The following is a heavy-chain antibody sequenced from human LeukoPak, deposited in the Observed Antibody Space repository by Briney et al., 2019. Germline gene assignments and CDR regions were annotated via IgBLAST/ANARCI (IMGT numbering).Heavy chain of an antibody. D-gene: IGHD3-3*01. J-gene: IGHJ4*02. Sequence: GASVKVSCKASGGTFISYAISWVRQAPGQGLEWMGGIIPIFGTANYAQKFQGRVTITADESTSTAYMELSSLRSEDTAVYYCASGRAKNKILGDYWGREPWSPSPQ. V-gene: IGHV1-69*13. CDR3: ASGRAKNKILGDY. CDR2: IIPIFGTA. CDR1: GGTFISYA.